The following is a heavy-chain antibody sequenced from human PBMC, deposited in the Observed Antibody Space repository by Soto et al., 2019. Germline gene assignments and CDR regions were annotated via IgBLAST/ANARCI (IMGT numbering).Heavy chain of an antibody. J-gene: IGHJ3*02. Sequence: QVQLPESGPGLVKPSETLSLTCTVSGGSVSSGRYYWSWIRQPPGQGLEWIGYIYYSGSTNYNPSLNSRVTISVDTSKNQFSLKLSSVTAADTAVYYCARAGGVVVIRAFYIWGQGTMVTVSS. D-gene: IGHD3-22*01. CDR2: IYYSGST. V-gene: IGHV4-61*01. CDR1: GGSVSSGRYY. CDR3: ARAGGVVVIRAFYI.